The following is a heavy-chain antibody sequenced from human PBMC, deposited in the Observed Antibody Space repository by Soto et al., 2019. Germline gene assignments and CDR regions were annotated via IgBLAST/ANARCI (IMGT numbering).Heavy chain of an antibody. CDR3: ARNKYCTNGVCPEPKRDAFDI. J-gene: IGHJ3*02. CDR2: INAGNGNT. V-gene: IGHV1-3*01. CDR1: GYTFTSYA. D-gene: IGHD2-8*01. Sequence: ASVKVSCKASGYTFTSYAMHWVRQAPGQRLEWMGWINAGNGNTKYSQKFQGRVTITRDTSASTAYMELSSLRSEDTAVYYCARNKYCTNGVCPEPKRDAFDIWGQGTMVTVSS.